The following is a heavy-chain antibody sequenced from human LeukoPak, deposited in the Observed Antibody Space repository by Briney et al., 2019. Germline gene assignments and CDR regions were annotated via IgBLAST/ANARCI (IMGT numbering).Heavy chain of an antibody. CDR1: GFTFSNFW. V-gene: IGHV3-7*01. Sequence: PGGSLRLSCAPSGFTFSNFWMSWVRQAPGKGLEWVANIKPDGSEKYYADSVKGRFTISRDNAKNSLYLQMNSLRAEDTAVYYCARHINWGFDYWGQGTPVTGSS. CDR2: IKPDGSEK. J-gene: IGHJ4*02. CDR3: ARHINWGFDY. D-gene: IGHD7-27*01.